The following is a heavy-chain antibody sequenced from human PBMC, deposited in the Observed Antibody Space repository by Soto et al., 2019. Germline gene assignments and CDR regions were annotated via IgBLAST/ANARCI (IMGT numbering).Heavy chain of an antibody. D-gene: IGHD1-26*01. J-gene: IGHJ4*02. CDR1: GYTFTVYY. CDR2: INPNSGGT. Sequence: QVQLVQSGAEVKKPGASVNVSCKASGYTFTVYYMHGVRQAPGQWPEWMGWINPNSGGTMYPQKFQGRVTITCDKSISTADMDLTRLKSDDNAVYYCARDLAKGCGRAAFDYGGQGTLVTVTS. V-gene: IGHV1-2*02. CDR3: ARDLAKGCGRAAFDY.